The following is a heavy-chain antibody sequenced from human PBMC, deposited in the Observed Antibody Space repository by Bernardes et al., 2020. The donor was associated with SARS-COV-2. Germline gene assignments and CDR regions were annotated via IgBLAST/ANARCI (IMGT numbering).Heavy chain of an antibody. V-gene: IGHV3-11*06. CDR1: GFTFSDYY. CDR2: ISSSSSYT. Sequence: GGSLRLSCAASGFTFSDYYMSWIRQAPGKGLEWVSYISSSSSYTNYADSVKGRFTISRDNAKNSLYLQMNSLRAEDTAVYYCAGGSYYYYYGMDVGGPGTTRTVSS. D-gene: IGHD1-26*01. J-gene: IGHJ6*02. CDR3: AGGSYYYYYGMDV.